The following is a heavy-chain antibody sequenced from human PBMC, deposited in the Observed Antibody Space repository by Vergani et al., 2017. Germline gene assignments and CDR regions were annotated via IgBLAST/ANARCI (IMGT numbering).Heavy chain of an antibody. CDR1: GYSFTSYW. D-gene: IGHD3-22*01. V-gene: IGHV5-51*01. CDR3: ARQYYDDSSGEGYDY. CDR2: IYPGDSDT. Sequence: EVQLVQSGAEVKKPGESLKISCKGSGYSFTSYWIGWVRQMPGKGLEWMGIIYPGDSDTRYSPSFQGQVTISADKSISTAYLQWSSLKASDTAMYYCARQYYDDSSGEGYDYWGQGTLVTVSA. J-gene: IGHJ4*02.